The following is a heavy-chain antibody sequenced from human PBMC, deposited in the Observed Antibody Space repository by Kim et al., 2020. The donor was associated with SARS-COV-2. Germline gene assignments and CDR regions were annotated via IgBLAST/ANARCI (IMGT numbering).Heavy chain of an antibody. CDR2: T. CDR3: ARFRVLYGMDV. V-gene: IGHV3-66*01. D-gene: IGHD3-10*01. Sequence: TYYADSVKGRFTISRDNSKNPLYLQMNSLRAEDTAVYYCARFRVLYGMDVWGQGTTVTVSS. J-gene: IGHJ6*02.